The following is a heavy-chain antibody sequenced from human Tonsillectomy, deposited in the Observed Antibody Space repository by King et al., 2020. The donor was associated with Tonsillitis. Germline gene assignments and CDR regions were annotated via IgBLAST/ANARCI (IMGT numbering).Heavy chain of an antibody. CDR1: GGTFSSYA. V-gene: IGHV1-69*01. CDR2: IIPMFGTA. J-gene: IGHJ5*01. CDR3: ARGGATSWFDS. Sequence: QLVQSGAEVKKPGSSVKVSCVASGGTFSSYAIRWVRQAPGQGLEWMGVIIPMFGTARNAQKFQGRVTITADESTSTAYMALSSLRSEDTAVYYCARGGATSWFDSWGQGTLVTVSS. D-gene: IGHD1-26*01.